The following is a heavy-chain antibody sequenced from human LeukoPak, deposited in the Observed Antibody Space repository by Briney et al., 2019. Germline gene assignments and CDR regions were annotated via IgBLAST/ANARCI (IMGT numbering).Heavy chain of an antibody. J-gene: IGHJ4*02. CDR2: INQRGSEK. V-gene: IGHV3-7*03. D-gene: IGHD2-2*01. CDR3: ARLVVPPGNRGWYYEH. Sequence: GGSLRLSCAASGFIFSNYWMSWVRQGPGEGPEWVANINQRGSEKYCVDSVKGRFTISRDNAKNSLDLQMNSLRVEDTAIYYCARLVVPPGNRGWYYEHWGQGTLVTVSS. CDR1: GFIFSNYW.